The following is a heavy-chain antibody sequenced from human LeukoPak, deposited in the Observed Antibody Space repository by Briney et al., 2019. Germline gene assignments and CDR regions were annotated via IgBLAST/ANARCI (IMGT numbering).Heavy chain of an antibody. CDR3: ASAPNEYFFDY. Sequence: SETLSLTCTVSGGSISNHYWSWIRQPPGRGLEWIGYIFYGGNTNYNPSLKSRVTISVDTSKNQFTLKLSSVTAADTAIYYCASAPNEYFFDYWGQGTLVTVSS. V-gene: IGHV4-59*11. CDR2: IFYGGNT. CDR1: GGSISNHY. J-gene: IGHJ4*02.